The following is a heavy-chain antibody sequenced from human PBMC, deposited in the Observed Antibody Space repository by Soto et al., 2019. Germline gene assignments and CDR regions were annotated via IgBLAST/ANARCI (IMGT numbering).Heavy chain of an antibody. CDR1: GGSFSGYY. V-gene: IGHV4-34*01. D-gene: IGHD3-9*01. CDR2: INHSGST. CDR3: ARGGYYDILTGYYYYYYGMDV. Sequence: SETLSLTCAVYGGSFSGYYWSWIRQPPGKGLEWIGEINHSGSTNYNPSLKSRVTISVDTSKNQFSLKLSAVTAADTAVYYCARGGYYDILTGYYYYYYGMDVWGQGTTVTVSS. J-gene: IGHJ6*02.